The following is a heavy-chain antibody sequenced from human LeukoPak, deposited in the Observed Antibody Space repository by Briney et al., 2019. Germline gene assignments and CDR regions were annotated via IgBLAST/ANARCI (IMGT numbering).Heavy chain of an antibody. D-gene: IGHD3-10*01. CDR3: AKDFREIKSLWFRPHGYSYYMDV. Sequence: VQPGGSLRLSCAASGFIFSSYGLHWVRQAPGKGLEWVAFIRYDGSNKYYADSVKGRFTISRDNSKNTVYLQMNSLRAEDTAVYYCAKDFREIKSLWFRPHGYSYYMDVWGEGTTVTISS. V-gene: IGHV3-30*02. CDR2: IRYDGSNK. CDR1: GFIFSSYG. J-gene: IGHJ6*03.